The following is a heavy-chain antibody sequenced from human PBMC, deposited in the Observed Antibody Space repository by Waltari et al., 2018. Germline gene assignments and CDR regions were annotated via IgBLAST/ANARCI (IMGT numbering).Heavy chain of an antibody. D-gene: IGHD2-15*01. Sequence: QVQLVQSGAEVKKPGASVKVSCKASGYTFTGYYMHWVRQAPGQGLEWMGWINPNRGGTNYAQKFQGRVTMTRDTSISTAYMELSRLRSDDTAVYYCALRPAATRKFADYWGQGTLVTVSS. CDR2: INPNRGGT. J-gene: IGHJ4*02. CDR1: GYTFTGYY. V-gene: IGHV1-2*02. CDR3: ALRPAATRKFADY.